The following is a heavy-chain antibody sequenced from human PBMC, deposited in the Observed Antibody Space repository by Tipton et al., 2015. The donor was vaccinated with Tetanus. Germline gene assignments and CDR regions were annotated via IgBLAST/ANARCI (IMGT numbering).Heavy chain of an antibody. D-gene: IGHD3-3*01. CDR1: GGSISSGGYY. J-gene: IGHJ4*02. CDR3: ARHQSGYFTPFDY. Sequence: TLSLTCTVSGGSISSGGYYWSWIRQHPGKGLEWIGDIYYGGSTYYNPSLKSRVTISVDTSKNQFSLKLNSVTATDTAVYYCARHQSGYFTPFDYWGQGKLVAVSS. CDR2: IYYGGST. V-gene: IGHV4-31*03.